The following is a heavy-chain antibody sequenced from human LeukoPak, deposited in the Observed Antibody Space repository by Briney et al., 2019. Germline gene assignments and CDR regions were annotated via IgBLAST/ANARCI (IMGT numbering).Heavy chain of an antibody. D-gene: IGHD3-9*01. CDR3: AKDSDILTGYISH. V-gene: IGHV3-30*02. Sequence: GGSLRLSCAASGFTFSSYGMHWVRQAPGKGLEWVAFIWYDGSNKYYADSVKGRFTISRDNSKNTLYLQMNSLRAEDTAVHYCAKDSDILTGYISHWGQGTLVTVSS. CDR1: GFTFSSYG. CDR2: IWYDGSNK. J-gene: IGHJ4*02.